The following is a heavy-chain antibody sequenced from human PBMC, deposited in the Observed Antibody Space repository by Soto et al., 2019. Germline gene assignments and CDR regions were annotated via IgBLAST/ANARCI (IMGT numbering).Heavy chain of an antibody. V-gene: IGHV3-30*18. D-gene: IGHD4-17*01. J-gene: IGHJ4*02. CDR1: GFTFSSYG. CDR2: ISYDGSNK. CDR3: AKLPTTAKLPRDY. Sequence: GGSLRLSCAASGFTFSSYGMHWVRQAPGKGLEWVAVISYDGSNKYYADSVKGRFTISRDNSKNTLYLQMNSLRAEDTAVYYCAKLPTTAKLPRDYWGQGTLVTVSS.